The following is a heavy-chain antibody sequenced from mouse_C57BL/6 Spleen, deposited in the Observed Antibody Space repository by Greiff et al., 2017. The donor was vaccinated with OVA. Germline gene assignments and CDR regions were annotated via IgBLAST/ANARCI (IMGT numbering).Heavy chain of an antibody. CDR3: ARGYDGYPYYFDY. D-gene: IGHD2-3*01. CDR1: GYTFTSYW. CDR2: IHPNSGST. Sequence: QLQQPGAELVKPGASVKLSCKASGYTFTSYWMHWVKQRPGQGLEWIGMIHPNSGSTDYNEKFKSKATLTVDKSSSTAYMQLSSLTSEDSAVYYCARGYDGYPYYFDYWGQGTTLTVSS. V-gene: IGHV1-64*01. J-gene: IGHJ2*01.